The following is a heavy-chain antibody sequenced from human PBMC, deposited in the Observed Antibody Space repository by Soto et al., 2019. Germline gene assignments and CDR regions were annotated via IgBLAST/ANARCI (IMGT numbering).Heavy chain of an antibody. CDR1: GLSFTESW. V-gene: IGHV3-7*01. CDR2: INQAGSTK. Sequence: AGGSLRLSCAASGLSFTESWMSWVRQAPGKGLEWVANINQAGSTKYYVDSVKGRFTISRDNAKSSLYLQMNSLRAEDTAVYYCARDLGPPYCSSTSCTGVYFMXVWGKGTTVXVSS. D-gene: IGHD2-2*01. CDR3: ARDLGPPYCSSTSCTGVYFMXV. J-gene: IGHJ6*03.